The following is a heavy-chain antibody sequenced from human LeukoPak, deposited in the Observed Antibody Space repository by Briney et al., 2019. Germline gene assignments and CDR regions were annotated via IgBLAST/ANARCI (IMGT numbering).Heavy chain of an antibody. Sequence: SETLSLTCTVSGGSISSYYWSWIRQPPGKGLEWIGYIYYSGSTNYNPSLKSRVTISVDTSKNQFSLKLSSVTAADTAVYYCASTPNVVVPAGVWFDPWGQGTLVTASS. D-gene: IGHD2-2*01. CDR1: GGSISSYY. CDR3: ASTPNVVVPAGVWFDP. CDR2: IYYSGST. V-gene: IGHV4-59*01. J-gene: IGHJ5*02.